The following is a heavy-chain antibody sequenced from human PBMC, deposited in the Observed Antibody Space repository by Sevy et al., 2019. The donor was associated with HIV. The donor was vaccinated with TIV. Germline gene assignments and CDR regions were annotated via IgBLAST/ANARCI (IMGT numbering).Heavy chain of an antibody. J-gene: IGHJ6*02. CDR3: TRLMGWDRDYYYYGMDV. V-gene: IGHV3-21*01. Sequence: GGSLRLSCAASGFTLSSYSMNWVRQAPGKGLEWVSSISSTNNYIYYADSVKGRFTISRDNAKKSVYLQMNNLRAEDTALYYRTRLMGWDRDYYYYGMDVWGQGTTVTVSS. CDR2: ISSTNNYI. CDR1: GFTLSSYS. D-gene: IGHD1-26*01.